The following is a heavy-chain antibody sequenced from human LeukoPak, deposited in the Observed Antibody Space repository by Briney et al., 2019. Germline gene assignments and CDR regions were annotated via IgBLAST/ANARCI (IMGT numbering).Heavy chain of an antibody. Sequence: SQTLSLTCAISGDSVSSNSAAWNWIRQSPSRGLEWLGRTYYRSTWYNDYAVSVRSRMTISPDTSKNHFSLRLTSVNPEDAAIYYCARETFGTSPDGMDVWGQGATVTVSS. CDR3: ARETFGTSPDGMDV. D-gene: IGHD5-24*01. CDR2: TYYRSTWYN. V-gene: IGHV6-1*01. J-gene: IGHJ6*02. CDR1: GDSVSSNSAA.